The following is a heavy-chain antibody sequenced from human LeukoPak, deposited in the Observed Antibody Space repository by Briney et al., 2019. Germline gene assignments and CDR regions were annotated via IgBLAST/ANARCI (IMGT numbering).Heavy chain of an antibody. CDR3: ARSYSRSWAGFGY. J-gene: IGHJ4*02. D-gene: IGHD1-26*01. CDR2: IYPGDSDT. CDR1: GYSFTNYW. V-gene: IGHV5-51*01. Sequence: GESLKISCKASGYSFTNYWIGWVRQMPGKGLEWMGIIYPGDSDTRYSPSFQGQVTISADKSISTAYLQWSSLKASDTAMYYCARSYSRSWAGFGYWGQGTLVTVSS.